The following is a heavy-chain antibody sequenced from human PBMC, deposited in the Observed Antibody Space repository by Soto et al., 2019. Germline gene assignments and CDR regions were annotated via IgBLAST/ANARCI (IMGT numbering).Heavy chain of an antibody. J-gene: IGHJ5*02. Sequence: SETLSLTCTVSGGSISSGGYYWSWIRQHPGKGLEWIGYIYYSGSTYYNPSLKSRVTISVDTSKNQFSLKLSSVTAADTAVYYCARAPGMTSETLDWFDPWGQGTLVTVSS. CDR1: GGSISSGGYY. CDR2: IYYSGST. CDR3: ARAPGMTSETLDWFDP. V-gene: IGHV4-31*03. D-gene: IGHD4-17*01.